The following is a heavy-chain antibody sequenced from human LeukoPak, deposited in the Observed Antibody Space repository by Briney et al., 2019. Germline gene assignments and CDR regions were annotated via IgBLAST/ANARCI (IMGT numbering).Heavy chain of an antibody. CDR2: IYYSGST. Sequence: SETLSLTCTVSGGSISSSSYYWSWIRQPPGKGLEWIGYIYYSGSTNYNPSLKSRVTISVDTSKNQFSLKLSSVAAADTAVYYCARGNQYYYDSSGYYPYDAFDIWGQGTMVTVSS. CDR1: GGSISSSSYY. J-gene: IGHJ3*02. CDR3: ARGNQYYYDSSGYYPYDAFDI. D-gene: IGHD3-22*01. V-gene: IGHV4-61*01.